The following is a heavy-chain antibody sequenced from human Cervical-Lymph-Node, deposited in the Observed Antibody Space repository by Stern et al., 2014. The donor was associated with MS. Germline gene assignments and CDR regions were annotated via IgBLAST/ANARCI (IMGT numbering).Heavy chain of an antibody. CDR2: IIPVSGTA. J-gene: IGHJ3*01. CDR3: AFFPPPR. V-gene: IGHV1-69*01. CDR1: GGTFRNYA. Sequence: VQLVESGAEVKKPGSSVKVSCKASGGTFRNYALSWVRQAPGQGLEWMGVIIPVSGTATYAHQFHGRLHIIADEYTGNVSTELSSLESENTAVYFCAFFPPPRWGQGTMVTVSS.